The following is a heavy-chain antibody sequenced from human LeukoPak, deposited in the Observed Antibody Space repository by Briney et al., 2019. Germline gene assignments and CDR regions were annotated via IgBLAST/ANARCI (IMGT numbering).Heavy chain of an antibody. V-gene: IGHV3-23*01. CDR1: GFTFSSYG. Sequence: GGSLRLSCAASGFTFSSYGMSWVRQAPGKGLEWVSAISGSSGSTYYADSVKGRFTISRDNSKNTLYLQMNSLRAEDTAVYYCAKDRGVVVVSAAMDYWGQGTLVTVSS. CDR3: AKDRGVVVVSAAMDY. D-gene: IGHD2-2*01. J-gene: IGHJ4*02. CDR2: ISGSSGST.